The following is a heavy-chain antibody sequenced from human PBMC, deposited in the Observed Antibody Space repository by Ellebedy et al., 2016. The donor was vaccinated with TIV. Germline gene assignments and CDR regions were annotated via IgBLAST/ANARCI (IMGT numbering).Heavy chain of an antibody. D-gene: IGHD3-10*01. V-gene: IGHV6-1*01. CDR3: AREVAIFRGVINHIDY. J-gene: IGHJ4*02. CDR1: GDSVSGNSVA. Sequence: SQTLSLTXAISGDSVSGNSVAWSWIRQSPSRGLEWLGRTYYRSKWYTYYAQSVQSRLIINTDTSKNQFSLQLKSVTPEDTAVYYCAREVAIFRGVINHIDYWGQGTLVTVSS. CDR2: TYYRSKWYT.